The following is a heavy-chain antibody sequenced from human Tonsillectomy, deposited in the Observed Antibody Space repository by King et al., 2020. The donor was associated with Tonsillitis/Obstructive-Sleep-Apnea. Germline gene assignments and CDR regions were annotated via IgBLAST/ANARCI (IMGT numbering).Heavy chain of an antibody. Sequence: VQLQESGPGLVKPSETLSLTCTVSGGSISSYYWSWIRQPPGKGLEWIGYIYYSGSTNYNPSLKSRVTISVDTSKNQFSLKLSSVTAADTAVYYCARTTTVLDYYYYYYMDVWGKGTTVTVSS. J-gene: IGHJ6*03. CDR2: IYYSGST. CDR1: GGSISSYY. V-gene: IGHV4-59*01. CDR3: ARTTTVLDYYYYYYMDV. D-gene: IGHD4-17*01.